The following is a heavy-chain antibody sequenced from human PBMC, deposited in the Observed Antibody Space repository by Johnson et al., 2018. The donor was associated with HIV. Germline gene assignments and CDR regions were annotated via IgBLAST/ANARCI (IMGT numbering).Heavy chain of an antibody. Sequence: QLVGSGGGLVQPGRSLRLSCAASGFTFDDYAMHWVRQAPGKGLEWVSGISWNSGSIGYADSVKGRFTISRDNAKNSLYLQMNSLRAEDTALYYCARGGAIAAGGAFDIWGQGTMVTVSS. J-gene: IGHJ3*02. V-gene: IGHV3-9*01. CDR1: GFTFDDYA. CDR2: ISWNSGSI. D-gene: IGHD6-13*01. CDR3: ARGGAIAAGGAFDI.